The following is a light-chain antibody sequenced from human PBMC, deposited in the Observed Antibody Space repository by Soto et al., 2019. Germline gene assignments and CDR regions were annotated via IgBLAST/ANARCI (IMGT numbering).Light chain of an antibody. Sequence: DIQMTQSPSSLSASVGDRVTITCRASQSIKSDLNWFQQKPGKAPELLIYAASSLQSGVPSRFIGSGSGTDFTLTVTSLQPEDFATYYCQQTYSTPRTFGQGTKLEIK. CDR2: AAS. V-gene: IGKV1-39*01. CDR3: QQTYSTPRT. J-gene: IGKJ1*01. CDR1: QSIKSD.